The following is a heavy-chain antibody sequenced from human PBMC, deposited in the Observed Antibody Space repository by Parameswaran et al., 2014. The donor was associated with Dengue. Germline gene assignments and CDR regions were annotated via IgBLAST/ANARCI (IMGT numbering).Heavy chain of an antibody. CDR2: IDWDDDK. Sequence: WIRQPPGKALEWLALIDWDDDKYYSTSLKTRLTISKDTSKNQVVLTMTNMDPVDTATYYCARIAPNCPDDAFDIWGQGTMVTVSS. V-gene: IGHV2-70*01. D-gene: IGHD1-1*01. CDR3: ARIAPNCPDDAFDI. J-gene: IGHJ3*02.